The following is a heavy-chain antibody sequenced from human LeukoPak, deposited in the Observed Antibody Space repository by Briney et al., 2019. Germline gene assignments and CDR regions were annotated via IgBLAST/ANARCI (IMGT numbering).Heavy chain of an antibody. Sequence: GGSLRLSRAASGFTFSSYGMHWVRQAPGKGLEWVAVIWYDGSNKYYADSVKGRFTISRDNSKNTLYLQMNSLRAEDTAVYYCAREDMTTVTTRWAFDIWGQGSMVTVSS. V-gene: IGHV3-33*01. J-gene: IGHJ3*02. D-gene: IGHD4-17*01. CDR2: IWYDGSNK. CDR3: AREDMTTVTTRWAFDI. CDR1: GFTFSSYG.